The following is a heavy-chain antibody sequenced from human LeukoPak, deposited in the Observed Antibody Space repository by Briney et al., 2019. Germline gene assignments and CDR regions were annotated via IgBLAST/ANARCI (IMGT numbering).Heavy chain of an antibody. D-gene: IGHD5-12*01. CDR3: AKDYSGYECGDY. CDR1: GFTFSSYV. Sequence: GGSLRLSCAASGFTFSSYVMSWVRQAPGKGLEWVSSIRGSGGGTFHADSVKGRFTISRDNSKNTLYLQMNSLRAEDTAVYYCAKDYSGYECGDYWGQGTLVTVSS. J-gene: IGHJ4*02. V-gene: IGHV3-23*01. CDR2: IRGSGGGT.